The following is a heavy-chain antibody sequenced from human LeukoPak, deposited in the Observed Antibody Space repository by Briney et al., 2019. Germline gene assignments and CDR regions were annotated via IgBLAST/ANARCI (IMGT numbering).Heavy chain of an antibody. D-gene: IGHD3-22*01. J-gene: IGHJ4*02. CDR1: GFTFSSYG. V-gene: IGHV3-30*02. CDR3: AKDDTSGYSPPSSDY. CDR2: IRYDGSNK. Sequence: GGSLRLSCAASGFTFSSYGIHWVRQAPGKGLEWVAFIRYDGSNKYYADSVKGRFTISRDNSKNTLYLQMNSLRAEDTAIYYCAKDDTSGYSPPSSDYWGQGTLVTVSS.